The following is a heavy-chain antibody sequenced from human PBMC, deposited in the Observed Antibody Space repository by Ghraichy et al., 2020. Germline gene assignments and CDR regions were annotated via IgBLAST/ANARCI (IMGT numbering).Heavy chain of an antibody. CDR2: ISAYNGNT. J-gene: IGHJ6*02. CDR3: ARIAAREHYYYYYGMDV. Sequence: ASVKVSCKASGYTFTSYGISWVRQAPGQGLEWMGWISAYNGNTNYAQKLQGRVTMTTDTSTSTAYMELRSMRSDDTAVYYCARIAAREHYYYYYGMDVWGQGTTVTVSS. D-gene: IGHD6-6*01. V-gene: IGHV1-18*01. CDR1: GYTFTSYG.